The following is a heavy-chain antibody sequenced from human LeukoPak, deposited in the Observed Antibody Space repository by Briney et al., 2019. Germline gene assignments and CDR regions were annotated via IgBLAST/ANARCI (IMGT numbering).Heavy chain of an antibody. J-gene: IGHJ4*02. CDR2: IYHSGST. CDR3: AKSVCSSGCYEDY. V-gene: IGHV4-4*02. Sequence: SETLSLTCAISGGAISSSNWWNWVRRPPGKGLEWIGEIYHSGSTNYNPSLKSRVTISVDNSKNQFSLKLSSVTAADTAVYYCAKSVCSSGCYEDYWGQGTLVTVSS. D-gene: IGHD6-19*01. CDR1: GGAISSSNW.